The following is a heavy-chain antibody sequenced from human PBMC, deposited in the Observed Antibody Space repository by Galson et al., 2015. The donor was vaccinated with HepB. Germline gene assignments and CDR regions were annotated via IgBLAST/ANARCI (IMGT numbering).Heavy chain of an antibody. CDR2: IIPIFGTA. V-gene: IGHV1-69*13. Sequence: SVKVSCKASGGTFSSYAISWVRQAPGQGLERMGGIIPIFGTANYAQKFQGRVTITADESTSTAYMELSSLRSEDTAVYYCARAGYYYDSSGYAFDYWGQGTLVTVSS. CDR1: GGTFSSYA. J-gene: IGHJ4*02. D-gene: IGHD3-22*01. CDR3: ARAGYYYDSSGYAFDY.